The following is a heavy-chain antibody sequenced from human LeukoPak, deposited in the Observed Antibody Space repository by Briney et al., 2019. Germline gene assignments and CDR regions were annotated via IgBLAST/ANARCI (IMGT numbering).Heavy chain of an antibody. Sequence: ASVKVSCKASGYTFTSYGISWVRQAPGQGLEWMGWINPNSGGTNYAQKFQGRVTMTRDTSISTAYMELSRLRSDDTAVYYCARDRGSGRGYFQHWGQGTLVTVSS. V-gene: IGHV1-2*02. CDR1: GYTFTSYG. CDR2: INPNSGGT. D-gene: IGHD3-10*01. J-gene: IGHJ1*01. CDR3: ARDRGSGRGYFQH.